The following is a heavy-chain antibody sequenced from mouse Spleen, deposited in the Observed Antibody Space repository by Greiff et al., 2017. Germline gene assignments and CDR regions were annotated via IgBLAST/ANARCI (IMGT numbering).Heavy chain of an antibody. CDR2: INPSSGYT. CDR1: GYTFTSYW. Sequence: VQLQQSGAELAKPGASVKLSCKASGYTFTSYWMHWVKQRPGQGLEWIGYINPSSGYTKYNQKFKDKATLTADKSSSTAYMQLSSLTYEDSAVYYCARPYDDFDWYFDVWGAGTTVTVSS. V-gene: IGHV1-7*01. CDR3: ARPYDDFDWYFDV. D-gene: IGHD2-3*01. J-gene: IGHJ1*01.